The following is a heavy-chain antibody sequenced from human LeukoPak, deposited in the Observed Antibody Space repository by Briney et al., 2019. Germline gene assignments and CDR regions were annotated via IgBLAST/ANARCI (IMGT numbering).Heavy chain of an antibody. Sequence: PSETLSLTCTVSGGSIRSYDYYWGWIRQSPEKGLEWIGFISYSGSTYYNPSLKSRVTLSVDKSKNQFSLKLSSVTAADTAVYYCARGKVVAGTPGQNSWGHWGQGTLVTVPS. J-gene: IGHJ4*02. V-gene: IGHV4-39*07. CDR2: ISYSGST. CDR3: ARGKVVAGTPGQNSWGH. CDR1: GGSIRSYDYY. D-gene: IGHD6-19*01.